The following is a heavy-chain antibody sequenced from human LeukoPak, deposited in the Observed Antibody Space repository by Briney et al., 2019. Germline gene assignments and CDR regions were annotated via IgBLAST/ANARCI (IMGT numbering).Heavy chain of an antibody. V-gene: IGHV3-21*01. CDR1: GFTFNSYS. Sequence: SGGSLRLSCAASGFTFNSYSMNWVRQAPGKGLEWVSSISSSSSYIYYADSVKGRFTISRDNAKNSLYLQMNSLRAEDTAVYYCARSMVTGNWYFDLWGRGTLVTVSS. CDR2: ISSSSSYI. D-gene: IGHD5-18*01. J-gene: IGHJ2*01. CDR3: ARSMVTGNWYFDL.